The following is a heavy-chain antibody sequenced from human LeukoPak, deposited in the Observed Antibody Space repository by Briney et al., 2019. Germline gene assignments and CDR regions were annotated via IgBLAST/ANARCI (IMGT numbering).Heavy chain of an antibody. J-gene: IGHJ4*02. Sequence: SVKVSCKASGGTFSSYAISWVRQAPGQGLEWMGRIIPILGIANYARKFQGRVTITADKSTSTAYMELSSLRSEDTAVYYCARNYYDSSGYYYPDYWGQGTLVIVSS. CDR1: GGTFSSYA. CDR2: IIPILGIA. CDR3: ARNYYDSSGYYYPDY. V-gene: IGHV1-69*04. D-gene: IGHD3-22*01.